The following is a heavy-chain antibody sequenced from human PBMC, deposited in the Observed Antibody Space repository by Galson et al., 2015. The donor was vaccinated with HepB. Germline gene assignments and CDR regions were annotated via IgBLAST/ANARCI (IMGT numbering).Heavy chain of an antibody. Sequence: SVKVSCKASGYKFTSYGISWVRQAPGQGLEWMAWISAYNGDTNYAQKFHGRVTMTTDTSTSTAYMELRSLRSDDTAVYYCARDGNGYYYDPFDLWGLGTMVTVSS. V-gene: IGHV1-18*01. CDR3: ARDGNGYYYDPFDL. CDR1: GYKFTSYG. J-gene: IGHJ3*01. D-gene: IGHD3-22*01. CDR2: ISAYNGDT.